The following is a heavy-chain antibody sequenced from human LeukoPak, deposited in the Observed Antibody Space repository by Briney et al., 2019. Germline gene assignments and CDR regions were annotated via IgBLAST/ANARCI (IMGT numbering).Heavy chain of an antibody. CDR2: INSDGSST. V-gene: IGHV3-74*01. CDR3: AREGYGAAAGSDAFDI. CDR1: GFTFSSYW. J-gene: IGHJ3*02. D-gene: IGHD6-13*01. Sequence: TGGSLRLSCAASGFTFSSYWMHWVRQAPGKGLVWVSRINSDGSSTSYADSVKGRFTISRDNAKNTLYLQMNSLRAEDTAVYYCAREGYGAAAGSDAFDIWGQGTMVTVSS.